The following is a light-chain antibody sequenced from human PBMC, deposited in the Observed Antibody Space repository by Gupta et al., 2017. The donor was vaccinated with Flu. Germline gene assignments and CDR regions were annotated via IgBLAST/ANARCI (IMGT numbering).Light chain of an antibody. CDR1: QSFITE. CDR2: GAS. CDR3: QQDNKWPLT. Sequence: TFTCGASQSFITELAWYQQKPGKAPRLLISGASPRHSDVPPRFRGSGSGTVFTLTISSLQSEDFAVYYCQQDNKWPLTFGRGTKVEIK. V-gene: IGKV3D-15*01. J-gene: IGKJ4*01.